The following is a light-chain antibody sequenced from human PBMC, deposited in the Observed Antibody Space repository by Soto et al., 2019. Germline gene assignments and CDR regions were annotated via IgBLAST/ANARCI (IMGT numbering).Light chain of an antibody. CDR3: QHYNSYSEA. Sequence: DIQMTQSPSSVSASVGDRVTITCRASQGISSWLAWYQQKPGKAPKLLIYKASTVKSGVPTRFSGSGSGTEFTLTISSLQADDFATYYCQHYNSYSEAFGQGTKVDNK. J-gene: IGKJ1*01. V-gene: IGKV1-5*03. CDR2: KAS. CDR1: QGISSW.